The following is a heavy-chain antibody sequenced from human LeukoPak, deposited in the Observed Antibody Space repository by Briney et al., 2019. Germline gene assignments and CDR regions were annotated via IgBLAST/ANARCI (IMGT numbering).Heavy chain of an antibody. D-gene: IGHD6-19*01. CDR2: ISGSGGST. CDR1: GFTFSSYA. V-gene: IGHV3-23*01. Sequence: GGSLRLSCAASGFTFSSYAMSWVRQAPGKGLDWVSAISGSGGSTYYADSVKGRFTISRDNSKNTLYLQMNSLRAEDTAVYYCAKDSLQWLDNPPLACDIWGQGTMVTVSS. J-gene: IGHJ3*02. CDR3: AKDSLQWLDNPPLACDI.